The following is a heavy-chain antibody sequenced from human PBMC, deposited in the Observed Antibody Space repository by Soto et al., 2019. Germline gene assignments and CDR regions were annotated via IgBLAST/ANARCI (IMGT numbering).Heavy chain of an antibody. D-gene: IGHD2-15*01. J-gene: IGHJ4*02. CDR1: GFTFSSYA. CDR3: AKDKTVVAATPVDY. Sequence: EVQLLESGGGLVQPGGSLRLSCAASGFTFSSYAMSWVRQAPGKGLEWVSAISGSGGSTYYEDSVKGRFTISRDHSKNTLYLQMNSLRAEDTAVYYCAKDKTVVAATPVDYCGQGTLVTVSS. CDR2: ISGSGGST. V-gene: IGHV3-23*01.